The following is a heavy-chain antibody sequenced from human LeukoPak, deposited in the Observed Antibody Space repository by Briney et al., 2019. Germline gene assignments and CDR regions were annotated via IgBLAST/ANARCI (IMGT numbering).Heavy chain of an antibody. J-gene: IGHJ4*02. Sequence: PGGSLRLSCAASGFTFDDYAMHWVRQAPGKGLEWVSGISWNSGSIGYADSVKGRFTISRDNAKNSLYLQMNSLRAEDTALYYCAKDKDYSSGWYDYWGQGTLVTVSS. CDR1: GFTFDDYA. CDR2: ISWNSGSI. D-gene: IGHD6-19*01. V-gene: IGHV3-9*01. CDR3: AKDKDYSSGWYDY.